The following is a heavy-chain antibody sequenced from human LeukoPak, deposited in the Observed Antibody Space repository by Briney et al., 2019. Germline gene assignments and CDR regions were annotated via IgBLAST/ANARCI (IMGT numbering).Heavy chain of an antibody. CDR3: ARGSRDGYNYEPFDY. J-gene: IGHJ4*02. CDR2: IIPIFGTA. CDR1: GGTFSSYA. Sequence: ASVKVSCKASGGTFSSYAISWVRQAPGQGLEWMGGIIPIFGTANYAQKFQGRVTITADESTSTAYMELSSLRSEDTAVYYCARGSRDGYNYEPFDYWGQGTLVTVSS. D-gene: IGHD5-24*01. V-gene: IGHV1-69*13.